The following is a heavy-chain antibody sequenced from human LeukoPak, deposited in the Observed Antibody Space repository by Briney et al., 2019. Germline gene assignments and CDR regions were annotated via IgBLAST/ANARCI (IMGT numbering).Heavy chain of an antibody. Sequence: PSETLSLTCAVYGGSFMGYYWGGIRQPPGKGLEGLGEINHSGSTNYNPSLKSRVTISVDTSKNQFSLKLSSVTAADTAVYYCARDRIYYGSGSPQYYFDYWGQGTLVTVSS. CDR3: ARDRIYYGSGSPQYYFDY. J-gene: IGHJ4*02. D-gene: IGHD3-10*01. CDR2: INHSGST. CDR1: GGSFMGYY. V-gene: IGHV4-34*01.